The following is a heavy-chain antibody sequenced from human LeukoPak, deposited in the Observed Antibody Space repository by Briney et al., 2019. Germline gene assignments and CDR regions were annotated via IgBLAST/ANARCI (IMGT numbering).Heavy chain of an antibody. D-gene: IGHD1-26*01. Sequence: PGGFLRLSCAASGFTFSSYSMNWVRQAPGKGLEWVSSISSSSSYIYYADSVKGRFTISRDNAKNSLYLQMNSLRAEDTAVYYCARVQVGATRGAYYFDYWGQGTLVTVSS. V-gene: IGHV3-21*01. CDR1: GFTFSSYS. J-gene: IGHJ4*02. CDR2: ISSSSSYI. CDR3: ARVQVGATRGAYYFDY.